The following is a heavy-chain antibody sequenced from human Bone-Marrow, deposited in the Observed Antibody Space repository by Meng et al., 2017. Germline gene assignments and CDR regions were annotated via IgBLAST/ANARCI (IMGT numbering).Heavy chain of an antibody. V-gene: IGHV3-23*05. CDR1: GFSFNNYA. CDR3: ATKTTELDN. Sequence: GGSLRLSCAASGFSFNNYAMSWVRQAPGKGLEWVSGIDRSEYSTYYADSVKGRFTISRDNSKNTLYLQMNSLRAEDTAVYYCATKTTELDNWGQGTQVTVSS. J-gene: IGHJ4*02. D-gene: IGHD1-1*01. CDR2: IDRSEYST.